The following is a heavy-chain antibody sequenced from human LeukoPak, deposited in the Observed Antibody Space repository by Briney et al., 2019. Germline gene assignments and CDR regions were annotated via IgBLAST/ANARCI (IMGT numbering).Heavy chain of an antibody. CDR3: ARFPQGGYNYFDY. Sequence: SETLSLTCTVSGGSISSYYWNWIRQPPGKGLKWIGYIYYSGTTNYNPSLKSRVTISVDTSKDQFSLKLSSVTAADTAVYYCARFPQGGYNYFDYWGQGTLVTVSS. CDR2: IYYSGTT. D-gene: IGHD5-24*01. J-gene: IGHJ4*02. V-gene: IGHV4-59*01. CDR1: GGSISSYY.